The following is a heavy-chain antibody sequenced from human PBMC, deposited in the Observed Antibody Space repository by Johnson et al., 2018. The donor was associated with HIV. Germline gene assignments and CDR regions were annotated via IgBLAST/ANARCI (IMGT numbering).Heavy chain of an antibody. J-gene: IGHJ3*02. CDR1: GFTFSSYG. CDR2: IRYDGSNK. CDR3: ANERAMDSSGWHDGFDI. V-gene: IGHV3-30*02. Sequence: QVQLVESGGGVVQPGGSLRLSCAASGFTFSSYGMHWVRQAPGKGLEWVAFIRYDGSNKYYADYVKGRFTISRDNSKNTLYLQMNSLRAEDTAVYYCANERAMDSSGWHDGFDIWGQGTMVTVSS. D-gene: IGHD6-19*01.